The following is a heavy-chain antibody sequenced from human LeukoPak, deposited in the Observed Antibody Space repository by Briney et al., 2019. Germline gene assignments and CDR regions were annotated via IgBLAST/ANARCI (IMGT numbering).Heavy chain of an antibody. J-gene: IGHJ5*02. CDR2: INIGGTNT. CDR3: ATDGAGFDT. CDR1: GFSFSDYY. Sequence: PGGSLRLSCAASGFSFSDYYMSWIRQAPGKGLEWLSYINIGGTNTHYADSVKGRFTISRDNAKESLYLEMNNLRAEDTAVYYCATDGAGFDTWGQGVLVTVSS. V-gene: IGHV3-11*01.